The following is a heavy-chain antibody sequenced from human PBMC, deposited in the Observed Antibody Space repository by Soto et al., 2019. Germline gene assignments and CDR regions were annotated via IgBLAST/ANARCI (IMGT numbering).Heavy chain of an antibody. D-gene: IGHD5-18*01. CDR3: TRAGRYSYDNWFDP. Sequence: PGGSLRLSCSTSGFSVNNNDMSWVRQAPGKGLEWVSLIYSSGSIKYADSVKGRFTISRDNAKNTLYLQMNSLRAEDTALYYCTRAGRYSYDNWFDPWGQGTLVTVSS. J-gene: IGHJ5*02. CDR2: IYSSGSI. CDR1: GFSVNNND. V-gene: IGHV3-66*01.